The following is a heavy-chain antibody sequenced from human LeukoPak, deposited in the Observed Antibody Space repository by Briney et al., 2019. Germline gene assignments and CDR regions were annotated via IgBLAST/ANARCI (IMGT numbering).Heavy chain of an antibody. D-gene: IGHD3-22*01. V-gene: IGHV1-2*06. CDR2: LRPDTGAT. Sequence: ASVKVSCKTSGYTFSAFYIHWVRQVPGQGLEWMGRLRPDTGATNFAQNFLGRVTMTGDTSISTAYMELSRLRPDDTAVYYCARVDTVGINPFYWGQETLVTVSS. CDR3: ARVDTVGINPFY. J-gene: IGHJ4*02. CDR1: GYTFSAFY.